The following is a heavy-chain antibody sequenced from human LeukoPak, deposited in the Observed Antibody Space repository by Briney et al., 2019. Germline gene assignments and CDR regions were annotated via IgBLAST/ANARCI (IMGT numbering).Heavy chain of an antibody. CDR3: ARRVGKGAFDY. J-gene: IGHJ4*02. D-gene: IGHD3-10*01. CDR1: GDSISRSSYY. CDR2: INHSGST. Sequence: SETLSLTCSVSGDSISRSSYYWGWIRQPPGKGLEWIGEINHSGSTNYNPSLKSRVTMSVDTSKNQFSLKLSSVTAADTAVYYCARRVGKGAFDYWGQGTLVTVSS. V-gene: IGHV4-39*07.